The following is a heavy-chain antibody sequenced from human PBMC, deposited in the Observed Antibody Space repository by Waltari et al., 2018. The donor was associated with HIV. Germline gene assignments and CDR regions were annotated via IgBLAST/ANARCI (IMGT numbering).Heavy chain of an antibody. J-gene: IGHJ4*02. CDR3: ASRGMHYYDSSGYYS. CDR1: GGSITSYY. Sequence: QVLLQESGPGLVKPSETLSLTCTVSGGSITSYYWSWIRQPPGKGLEWIGYIYYSGSTNSNPSLKSRATISVDTSKNQVSLKLSSVTAADTAVYYCASRGMHYYDSSGYYSWGQGTLVTVSS. D-gene: IGHD3-22*01. V-gene: IGHV4-59*01. CDR2: IYYSGST.